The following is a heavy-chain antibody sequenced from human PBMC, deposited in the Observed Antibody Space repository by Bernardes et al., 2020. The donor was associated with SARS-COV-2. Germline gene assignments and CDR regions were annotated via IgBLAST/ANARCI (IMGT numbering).Heavy chain of an antibody. CDR3: ARGSAAGMYYYYYYGMDV. CDR1: GDSITSAVYY. Sequence: SEPLSLTCTVSGDSITSAVYYRNWLRQPAGKGPEWIGRFYTSGTTNYNPSLKSRASISVDTSKNQFSLKLNSVTAADTAVYYCARGSAAGMYYYYYYGMDVWGQGTTVTVSS. V-gene: IGHV4-61*02. D-gene: IGHD6-13*01. CDR2: FYTSGTT. J-gene: IGHJ6*02.